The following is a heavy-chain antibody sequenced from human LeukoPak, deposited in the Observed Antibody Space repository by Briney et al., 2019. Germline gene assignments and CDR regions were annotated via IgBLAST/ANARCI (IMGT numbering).Heavy chain of an antibody. CDR1: GFTFSSYS. J-gene: IGHJ6*03. Sequence: PGGSLRLSCAASGFTFSSYSMNWVRQAPGKGLEWVSSISSSSSYIYYADSVKGRFTISRDNAKNSLYLQMNSLRAEDTAVYYCARDSRPRYGSGSYYRPAGYYYYMDVWGKGTTVTISS. V-gene: IGHV3-21*04. CDR2: ISSSSSYI. CDR3: ARDSRPRYGSGSYYRPAGYYYYMDV. D-gene: IGHD3-10*01.